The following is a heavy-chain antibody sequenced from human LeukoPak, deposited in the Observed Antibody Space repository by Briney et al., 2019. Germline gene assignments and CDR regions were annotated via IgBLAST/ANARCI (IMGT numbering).Heavy chain of an antibody. CDR1: GFTFSSYA. V-gene: IGHV4-59*01. CDR2: IYYSGST. CDR3: ARVGYSSSWYDNYYYYYMDV. Sequence: GTLRLSCAASGFTFSSYAMSWIRQPPGKGLEWIGYIYYSGSTNYNPSLKSRVTISVDTSKNQFSLKLSSVTAADTAVYYCARVGYSSSWYDNYYYYYMDVWGKGTTVTISS. D-gene: IGHD6-13*01. J-gene: IGHJ6*03.